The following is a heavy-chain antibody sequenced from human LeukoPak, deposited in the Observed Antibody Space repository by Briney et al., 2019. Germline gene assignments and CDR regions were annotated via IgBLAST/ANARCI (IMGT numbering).Heavy chain of an antibody. J-gene: IGHJ5*02. CDR2: IYTSGST. V-gene: IGHV4-4*07. CDR1: GGSISSYY. CDR3: ARDWGGYDFWSGYYAMGPFDP. Sequence: SETLSLTCTVSGGSISSYYWSWIRQPAGKGLEWIGRIYTSGSTNYNPSLKSRVTMSVDTSKNQFSLKLSSVTAADTAVYYCARDWGGYDFWSGYYAMGPFDPWGQGTLVTVSS. D-gene: IGHD3-3*01.